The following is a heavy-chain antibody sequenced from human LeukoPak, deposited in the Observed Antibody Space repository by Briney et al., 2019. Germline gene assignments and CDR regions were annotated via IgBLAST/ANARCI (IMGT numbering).Heavy chain of an antibody. Sequence: ASVKVSCKASGGTFSSYAISWVRQAPGKGLEWMGGFDPEDGGTIYAQKFQGRVTMTEDTSTDTAYMELSSLRSEDTAVYYCATDDDSSGSFDYWGQGTLVTVSS. CDR1: GGTFSSYA. V-gene: IGHV1-24*01. J-gene: IGHJ4*02. CDR3: ATDDDSSGSFDY. D-gene: IGHD3-22*01. CDR2: FDPEDGGT.